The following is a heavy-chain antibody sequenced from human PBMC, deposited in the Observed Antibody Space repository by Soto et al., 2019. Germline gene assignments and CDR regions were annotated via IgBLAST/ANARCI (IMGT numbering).Heavy chain of an antibody. CDR1: GGSVSSSDYY. V-gene: IGHV4-30-4*01. D-gene: IGHD1-7*01. CDR2: IYYSGST. J-gene: IGHJ4*02. Sequence: PSETLSLTCTVSGGSVSSSDYYWSWIRQPPGKGLEWIGYIYYSGSTYYNPSLKSRVTISVDTSKNQFSLKLSSVTAADTAVYYCASLKTLTGTTWYFDYWGQGTLVTVSS. CDR3: ASLKTLTGTTWYFDY.